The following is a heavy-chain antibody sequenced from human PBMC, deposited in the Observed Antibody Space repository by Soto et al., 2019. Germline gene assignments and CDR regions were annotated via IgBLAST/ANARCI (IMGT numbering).Heavy chain of an antibody. CDR3: ARIREATYYYDSSGYYYSYPYYYYGMDV. V-gene: IGHV2-26*01. Sequence: QVTLKESGPVLVKPTETLTLTCTVSGFSLSNARMGVSWIRQPPGKALEWLAHIFSNDEKSYSTSLKSRLTISXXXSKSPVVLTMXXMXPXDTATYYCARIREATYYYDSSGYYYSYPYYYYGMDVWGQGTTVTVSS. CDR1: GFSLSNARMG. J-gene: IGHJ6*02. D-gene: IGHD3-22*01. CDR2: IFSNDEK.